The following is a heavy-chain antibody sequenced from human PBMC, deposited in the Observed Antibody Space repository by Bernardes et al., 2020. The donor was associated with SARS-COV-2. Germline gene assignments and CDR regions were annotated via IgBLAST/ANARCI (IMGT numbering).Heavy chain of an antibody. V-gene: IGHV3-30*18. CDR2: ISYDGSNK. CDR1: GFTFSSYG. J-gene: IGHJ4*01. Sequence: GGSLRLSCAASGFTFSSYGMHWVRQAPGKGLEWVAVISYDGSNKYYADSVKGRFTISRDNSKNTLYLQMNSLRAEDTAVYYCAKGGVLYYYDSSGNLDYWGYRTLVTVSS. D-gene: IGHD3-22*01. CDR3: AKGGVLYYYDSSGNLDY.